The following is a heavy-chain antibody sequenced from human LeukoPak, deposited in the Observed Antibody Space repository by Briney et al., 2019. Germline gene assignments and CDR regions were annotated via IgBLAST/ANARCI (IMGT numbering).Heavy chain of an antibody. CDR1: GFTFSSFA. CDR2: VSGSGGST. CDR3: AKGDSNAYHYIAFGTFDS. Sequence: GGSLRLSCAGSGFTFSSFAMTRVRQAPGKGLEGVSSVSGSGGSTSYADSVKGRFTISRDNSKNTLYLQMDSLRAEDTAVYYCAKGDSNAYHYIAFGTFDSWGQGTLVTVAP. J-gene: IGHJ4*02. V-gene: IGHV3-23*01. D-gene: IGHD3-22*01.